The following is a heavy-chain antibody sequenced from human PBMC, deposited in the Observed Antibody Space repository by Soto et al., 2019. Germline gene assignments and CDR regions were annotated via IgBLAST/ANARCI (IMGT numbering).Heavy chain of an antibody. CDR2: IKSKTDGGTT. D-gene: IGHD3-10*01. CDR1: GFTFSNAW. J-gene: IGHJ4*02. V-gene: IGHV3-15*01. CDR3: TTRRWFVEVLFDY. Sequence: EVQLVESGGGLVKPGGSLRLSCAASGFTFSNAWMSWVRQAPGKGLEWVGRIKSKTDGGTTDYAAPVKGRFTISRDDSKNTLYLQMNSLKTEDTAVYYCTTRRWFVEVLFDYWGQGTLVTVSS.